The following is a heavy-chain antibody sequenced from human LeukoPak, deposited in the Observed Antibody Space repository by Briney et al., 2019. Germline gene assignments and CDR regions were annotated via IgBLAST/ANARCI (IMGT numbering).Heavy chain of an antibody. Sequence: GGSLRLSCAASGFTLSSYAMHWVRQAPGKGLEWVAVISYDGSNKYYADSVKGRFTISRDNSKNTLYLQMNSLRAEDTAVYYCARVHSSSWYCCSDYWGQGTLVTVSS. V-gene: IGHV3-30-3*01. CDR3: ARVHSSSWYCCSDY. D-gene: IGHD6-13*01. J-gene: IGHJ4*02. CDR2: ISYDGSNK. CDR1: GFTLSSYA.